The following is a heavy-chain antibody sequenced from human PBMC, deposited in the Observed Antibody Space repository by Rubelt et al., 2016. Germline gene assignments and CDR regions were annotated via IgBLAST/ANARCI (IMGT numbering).Heavy chain of an antibody. CDR2: IYYSGST. CDR1: GGSISTYY. D-gene: IGHD1-26*01. Sequence: QLQLQESGPGLVKPSETLSLTCTVSGGSISTYYWSWIRQPPGQGLEWIGYIYYSGSTNYNPSLKSRVTRSVDTSKNQFSLKWYAVTAADTAVYYCARTYRYYSDYWGQGTLVTVSS. J-gene: IGHJ4*02. CDR3: ARTYRYYSDY. V-gene: IGHV4-59*01.